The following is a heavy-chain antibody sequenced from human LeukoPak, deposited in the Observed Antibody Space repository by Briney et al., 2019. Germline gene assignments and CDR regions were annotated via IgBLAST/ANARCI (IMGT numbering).Heavy chain of an antibody. CDR2: ISSNAYYI. CDR3: ARPLYSNGPYYYGMDV. Sequence: GGSLRLSCAASGFTFSSYNMNWVRLPPGKGLEWVSSISSNAYYIYYADSVQGRFTISRDNAKNSLYLQMNSLRAEDAAVYYCARPLYSNGPYYYGMDVWGQGTTVTVSS. V-gene: IGHV3-21*01. D-gene: IGHD5-18*01. J-gene: IGHJ6*02. CDR1: GFTFSSYN.